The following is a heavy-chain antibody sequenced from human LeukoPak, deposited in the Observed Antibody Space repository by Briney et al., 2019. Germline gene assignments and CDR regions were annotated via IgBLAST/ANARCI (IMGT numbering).Heavy chain of an antibody. D-gene: IGHD2-21*02. J-gene: IGHJ6*02. CDR3: ARHDPVTLYQRGMDV. CDR2: IYSNGAT. V-gene: IGHV4-59*08. CDR1: GGSISGYY. Sequence: SETLSLTCTVSGGSISGYYWSCIRQAPGKGLEWIGYIYSNGATLYSPSLKSRVTMAVDTSNNQFSLKLSSVTAADTAVYYCARHDPVTLYQRGMDVWGQGTAVTVYS.